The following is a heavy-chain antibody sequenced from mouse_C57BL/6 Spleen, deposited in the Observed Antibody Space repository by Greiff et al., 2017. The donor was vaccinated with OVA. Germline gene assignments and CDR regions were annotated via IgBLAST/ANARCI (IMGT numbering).Heavy chain of an antibody. CDR2: IWGVGST. Sequence: VMLVESGPGLVAPSQSLSITCTVSGFSLTSYGVDWVRQSPGKGLEWLGVIWGVGSTNYNSALKSRLSISKDNSKSQVFLKMNSLQTDDTAMYYCASGYSNYPFAYWGQGTLVTVSA. V-gene: IGHV2-6*01. CDR3: ASGYSNYPFAY. CDR1: GFSLTSYG. D-gene: IGHD2-5*01. J-gene: IGHJ3*01.